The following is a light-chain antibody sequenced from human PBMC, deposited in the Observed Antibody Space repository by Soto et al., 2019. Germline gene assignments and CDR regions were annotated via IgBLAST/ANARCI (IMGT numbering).Light chain of an antibody. V-gene: IGKV1-39*01. Sequence: DIRLTQSPSCLSASLGDTVTIACWASQTGSRYLNWYQQKSGTAPKLLIYAASTLHTGVPSRFSGRGSGTDFTLTINNLQREDFADYFCQQTYSNLWTFGQGTKGDIK. CDR2: AAS. CDR1: QTGSRY. J-gene: IGKJ1*01. CDR3: QQTYSNLWT.